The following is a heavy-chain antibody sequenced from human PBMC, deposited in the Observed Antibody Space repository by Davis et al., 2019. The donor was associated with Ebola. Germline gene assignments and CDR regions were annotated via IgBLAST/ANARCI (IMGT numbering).Heavy chain of an antibody. J-gene: IGHJ4*02. Sequence: GESLKISCAASGFTFDDYTMHWVRQAPGKGLEWVSLISWDGGSTYYADSVKGRFTVSRDNAKKSLYLQMNSLRAEDTGVYYCVPGTWIRGQGTLVTVSS. CDR2: ISWDGGST. CDR3: VPGTWI. D-gene: IGHD5-18*01. V-gene: IGHV3-43*01. CDR1: GFTFDDYT.